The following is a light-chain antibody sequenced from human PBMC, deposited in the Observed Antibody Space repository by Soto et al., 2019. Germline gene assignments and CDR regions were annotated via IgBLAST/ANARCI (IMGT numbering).Light chain of an antibody. CDR3: SSYTSSSTLNYV. CDR1: SSGVVGYNY. V-gene: IGLV2-14*01. Sequence: QSVLTQPASVSGSPGQSITISCTGNSSGVVGYNYVSWYQQHPGKAPKLMIYDVNNRPSGVSNRFSGSKSGNTASLTISGLQAEDEADYYCSSYTSSSTLNYVFGTGTKVTVL. CDR2: DVN. J-gene: IGLJ1*01.